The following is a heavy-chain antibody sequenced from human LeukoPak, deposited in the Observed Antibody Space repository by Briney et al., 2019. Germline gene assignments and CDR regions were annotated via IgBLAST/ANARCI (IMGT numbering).Heavy chain of an antibody. D-gene: IGHD6-19*01. CDR2: ISYDGSNK. Sequence: GGSLRLSCAASGFTFSSYGMHWVRQAPGKGLGWVAVISYDGSNKYYADSVKGRFTISRDNSKNTLYLQMNSLRAEDTAVYYCANLPGIAVAGTDYWGQGTLVTVSS. CDR1: GFTFSSYG. J-gene: IGHJ4*02. V-gene: IGHV3-30*18. CDR3: ANLPGIAVAGTDY.